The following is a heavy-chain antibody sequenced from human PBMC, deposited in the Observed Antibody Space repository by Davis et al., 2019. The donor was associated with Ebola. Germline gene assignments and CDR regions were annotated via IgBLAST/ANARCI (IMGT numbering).Heavy chain of an antibody. CDR3: ARVGNRIAIFGVDY. Sequence: GGSLRLSCVASGFTFSDYYMSWIRQAPGKGLEWLSYISNRDGTIFYADSVRGRFTISRDNAKNSLYLQMNSLTPEDTAVYYCARVGNRIAIFGVDYWGQGTLVTVSS. CDR2: ISNRDGTI. D-gene: IGHD3-3*01. CDR1: GFTFSDYY. V-gene: IGHV3-11*04. J-gene: IGHJ4*02.